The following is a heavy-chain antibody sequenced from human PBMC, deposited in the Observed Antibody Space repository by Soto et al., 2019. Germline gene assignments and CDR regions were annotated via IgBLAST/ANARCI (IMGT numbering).Heavy chain of an antibody. D-gene: IGHD2-2*01. CDR3: ARHVHCRSTSCYAEFGAAAGSFDY. CDR1: GGSISSSSYY. Sequence: QLQLQESGPGLVKPSETLSLTCTVSGGSISSSSYYWGGIRQPPGKGLEWIGSIYYSGSTYYNPSLKSRVTISVDTSKNQFSLKLSSVTAADAAVYYCARHVHCRSTSCYAEFGAAAGSFDYWGQGTLVTVSS. CDR2: IYYSGST. V-gene: IGHV4-39*01. J-gene: IGHJ4*02.